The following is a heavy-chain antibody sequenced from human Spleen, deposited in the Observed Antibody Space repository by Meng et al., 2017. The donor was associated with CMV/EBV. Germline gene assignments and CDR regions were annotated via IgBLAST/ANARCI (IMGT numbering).Heavy chain of an antibody. V-gene: IGHV3-30*02. D-gene: IGHD5-12*01. CDR3: AKDSGYGPDYFDY. CDR1: GFTFSTYG. CDR2: IRYDEINK. Sequence: GGSLRLSCAASGFTFSTYGMHWVRQAPGKGLEWVAFIRYDEINKYYADSVKGRFTISRDNSKNTLYLQMNSLRAEDTAVYYCAKDSGYGPDYFDYWGQGTLVTVSS. J-gene: IGHJ4*02.